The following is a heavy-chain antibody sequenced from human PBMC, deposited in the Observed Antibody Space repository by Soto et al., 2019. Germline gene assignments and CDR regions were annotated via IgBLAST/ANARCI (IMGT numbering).Heavy chain of an antibody. CDR2: ISAYNGNT. V-gene: IGHV1-18*04. Sequence: QVQLVQSGAEVKKPGASVKVSCKASGYTFTSYGISWVRQAPGQGLEWMGWISAYNGNTNYAQKLHGRVTMTTDTSTSTAYMELRSLRSDDTAVYYCARDSPYDSSGYSNYYFDYWGQGTLVTVSS. CDR1: GYTFTSYG. J-gene: IGHJ4*02. CDR3: ARDSPYDSSGYSNYYFDY. D-gene: IGHD3-22*01.